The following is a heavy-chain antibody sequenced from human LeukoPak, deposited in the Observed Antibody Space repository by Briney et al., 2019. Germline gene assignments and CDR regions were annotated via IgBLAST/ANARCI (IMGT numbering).Heavy chain of an antibody. D-gene: IGHD2-15*01. CDR3: ARRGYCSGGSCYAGLNWFDP. V-gene: IGHV4-34*01. J-gene: IGHJ5*02. CDR2: INHSGST. CDR1: GGSFSGYY. Sequence: PSETLSLTCAVYGGSFSGYYWSWIRQPPGKGLEWIGEINHSGSTNYNPSLKSRVTISVDTSKNQFSLKLSSVSAADTAVYYCARRGYCSGGSCYAGLNWFDPWGQGTLVTVSS.